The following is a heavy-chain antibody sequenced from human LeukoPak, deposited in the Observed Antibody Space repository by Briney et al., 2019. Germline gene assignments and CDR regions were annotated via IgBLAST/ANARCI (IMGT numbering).Heavy chain of an antibody. V-gene: IGHV4-59*01. J-gene: IGHJ5*02. CDR1: GGSISSYY. CDR3: ARDPGRSHWFDP. CDR2: IYYSGST. Sequence: PSETLSLTCTVSGGSISSYYWSWIRQPPGKGLEWIGYIYYSGSTNYNPSLKSRVTISVDTSKNQFSLKLSSVTAADTAVYYCARDPGRSHWFDPWGQGTLVTVSS.